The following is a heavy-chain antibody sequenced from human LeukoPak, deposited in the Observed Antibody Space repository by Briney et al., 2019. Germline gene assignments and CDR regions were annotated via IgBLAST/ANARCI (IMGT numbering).Heavy chain of an antibody. Sequence: ASLTLSLTCAVSGGSTSSGGYSWSWIRQPPGKGLEWIGYIYHSGSTYYNPSLKSRVTISVDRSKNQFSLKLSSVTAADTAVYYCAGAVVVTAIGAFDIWGQGTMVTVSS. D-gene: IGHD2-21*02. J-gene: IGHJ3*02. V-gene: IGHV4-30-2*01. CDR1: GGSTSSGGYS. CDR3: AGAVVVTAIGAFDI. CDR2: IYHSGST.